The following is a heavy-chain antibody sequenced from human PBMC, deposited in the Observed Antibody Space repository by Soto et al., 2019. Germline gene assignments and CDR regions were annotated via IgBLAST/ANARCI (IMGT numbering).Heavy chain of an antibody. CDR3: ARDLRYDILTGDSRNTPMATGMDV. J-gene: IGHJ6*01. D-gene: IGHD3-9*01. CDR1: GGTFSSYA. V-gene: IGHV1-69*13. Sequence: SLKVSCTASGGTFSSYAISWVLQAPGQGLEWMGGIIPIFGTANYAQKFQGRVTITADESTSTAYMELSSLRSEDTAVYYCARDLRYDILTGDSRNTPMATGMDVWGQGNRVTGYS. CDR2: IIPIFGTA.